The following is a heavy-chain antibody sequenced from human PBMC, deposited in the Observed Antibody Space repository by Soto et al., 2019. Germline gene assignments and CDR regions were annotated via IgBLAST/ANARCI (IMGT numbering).Heavy chain of an antibody. CDR2: NYYSGST. CDR1: GGSISSSSYY. J-gene: IGHJ4*02. CDR3: AAPGYYGSGSLFDY. Sequence: SETLSLTCTVSGGSISSSSYYWGWIRQPPGKGLEWIGSNYYSGSTYYNPSLKSRVTISVDTSKNQFFLKMGSVTAAYTAVYYCAAPGYYGSGSLFDYWGQGTLVTVSS. D-gene: IGHD3-10*01. V-gene: IGHV4-39*01.